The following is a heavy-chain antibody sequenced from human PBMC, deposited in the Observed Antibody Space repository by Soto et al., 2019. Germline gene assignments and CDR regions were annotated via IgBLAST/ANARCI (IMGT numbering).Heavy chain of an antibody. CDR1: GGTFSSYA. Sequence: QVQLVQSGAEVKKPGSSVKVSCKASGGTFSSYAISWVRQAPGQGLEWMGGIIPIFGTANYAQKFQGRVTVTADESTSTAYMELSSLRSEDTAVYYCARGSVVTLNYYYYGMDVWGQGTTVTVSS. D-gene: IGHD2-15*01. V-gene: IGHV1-69*12. J-gene: IGHJ6*02. CDR2: IIPIFGTA. CDR3: ARGSVVTLNYYYYGMDV.